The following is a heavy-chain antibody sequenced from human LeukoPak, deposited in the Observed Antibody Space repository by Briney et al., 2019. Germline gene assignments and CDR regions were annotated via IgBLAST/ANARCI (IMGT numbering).Heavy chain of an antibody. CDR1: GVTLRSYG. Sequence: GGSLRLSCAASGVTLRSYGMPGVGEAPGKGREWVVVIWSAVSNQSYTASVKCRFTISRDNSKNTLYLQMNSLRAEDTAVYYCARDAPYDSSGYPAYWGQGTLVTVSS. CDR3: ARDAPYDSSGYPAY. J-gene: IGHJ4*02. D-gene: IGHD3-22*01. CDR2: IWSAVSNQ. V-gene: IGHV3-33*01.